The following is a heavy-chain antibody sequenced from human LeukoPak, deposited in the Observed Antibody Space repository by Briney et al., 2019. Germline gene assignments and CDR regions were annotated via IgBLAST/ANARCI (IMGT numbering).Heavy chain of an antibody. CDR3: ARAAGGYSTSRFDY. CDR1: GFTFSDYY. V-gene: IGHV3-11*06. J-gene: IGHJ4*02. D-gene: IGHD5-12*01. Sequence: GGSLRLSCAASGFTFSDYYMSWIRPAPGKGLEWVSYISSSSSYTNYADSVKGRFTISRDNAKNSLYLQMNSLRAEDTAVYYCARAAGGYSTSRFDYWGQGPLVTVSS. CDR2: ISSSSSYT.